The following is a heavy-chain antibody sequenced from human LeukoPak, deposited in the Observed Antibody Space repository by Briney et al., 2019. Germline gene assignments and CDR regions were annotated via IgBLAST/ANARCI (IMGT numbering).Heavy chain of an antibody. V-gene: IGHV3-7*01. CDR3: VRRYGAHIVVVTATGAFDI. CDR2: IKQDGSEK. J-gene: IGHJ3*02. Sequence: PGGSLRLSCAASGFNFSSYWMSWVRQAPGKGLEWVANIKQDGSEKYYVDSVKGRFTISRDNAKNSLYLQMNRLRAEDTAVYYCVRRYGAHIVVVTATGAFDIWGQGTMVTVSS. D-gene: IGHD2-21*02. CDR1: GFNFSSYW.